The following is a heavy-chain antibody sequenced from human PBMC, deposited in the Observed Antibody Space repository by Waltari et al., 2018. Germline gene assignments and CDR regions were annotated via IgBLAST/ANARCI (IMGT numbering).Heavy chain of an antibody. D-gene: IGHD6-19*01. CDR2: IYYSGST. Sequence: QLQLRESGPGLVQPSETLSLTSTVSGGSTSSSSYYSGWIRQPPGKGLEWSGGIYYSGSTYYNPSLKSRVTISVDTSKNQFSLKLSSVTAADTAVYYCARDVPSSGWYDYWGQGTLVTVSS. J-gene: IGHJ4*02. V-gene: IGHV4-39*07. CDR1: GGSTSSSSYY. CDR3: ARDVPSSGWYDY.